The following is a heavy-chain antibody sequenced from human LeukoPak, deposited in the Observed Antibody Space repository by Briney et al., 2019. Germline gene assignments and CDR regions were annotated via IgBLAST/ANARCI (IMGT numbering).Heavy chain of an antibody. CDR3: AKDLTSYYYDSSGYYY. CDR2: IRYDGSNK. Sequence: GGSLRLSCAASGFTFSSYGMHWVRQTPGKGLEWVAFIRYDGSNKYYADSVKGRFTISRDNPKNTLYLQMNSLRAEDTAVYYCAKDLTSYYYDSSGYYYWGQGTPVTVSS. V-gene: IGHV3-30*02. D-gene: IGHD3-22*01. CDR1: GFTFSSYG. J-gene: IGHJ4*02.